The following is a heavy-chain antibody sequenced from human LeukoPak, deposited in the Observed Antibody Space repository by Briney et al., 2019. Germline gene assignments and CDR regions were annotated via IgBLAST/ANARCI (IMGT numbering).Heavy chain of an antibody. CDR1: GYTFTTYG. CDR3: ARGRSSTVTIT. Sequence: ASVKVSCKASGYTFTTYGISWVRQAPGQGPEWMGWISTYSGNTHYAQELQGRVTLTTDTSTSTAYMELSRLRSDDTAVYYCARGRSSTVTITWGPGTLVTVSS. D-gene: IGHD4-17*01. V-gene: IGHV1-18*01. CDR2: ISTYSGNT. J-gene: IGHJ5*02.